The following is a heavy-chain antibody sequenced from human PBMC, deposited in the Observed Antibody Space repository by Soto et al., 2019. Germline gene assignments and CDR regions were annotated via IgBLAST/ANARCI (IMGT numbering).Heavy chain of an antibody. CDR3: ARDQSPSSGWPGMDV. CDR2: INPNSGGT. CDR1: GYTFTDYY. J-gene: IGHJ6*02. Sequence: SVKVSCKASGYTFTDYYMHWVRQAPGQGLEWMGWINPNSGGTNYAQKFQGRVTMTRDTSTSTAYMELNRLRSDDTAVYYCARDQSPSSGWPGMDVWGQGTTVTVSS. D-gene: IGHD6-19*01. V-gene: IGHV1-2*02.